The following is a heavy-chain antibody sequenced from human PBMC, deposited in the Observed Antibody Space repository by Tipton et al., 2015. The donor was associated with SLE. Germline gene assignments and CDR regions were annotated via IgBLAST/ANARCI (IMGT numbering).Heavy chain of an antibody. D-gene: IGHD6-6*01. CDR2: IYSSGST. CDR3: AREDISSESIDY. Sequence: TLSLTCTVSGGSITSGSYYWSWIRQPAGKGLEWIGRIYSSGSTNSSPSLRSRVTTSVDTSKNQFSLKLRSVTAADTAVYYCAREDISSESIDYWGQGTLVTVSS. V-gene: IGHV4-61*02. CDR1: GGSITSGSYY. J-gene: IGHJ4*02.